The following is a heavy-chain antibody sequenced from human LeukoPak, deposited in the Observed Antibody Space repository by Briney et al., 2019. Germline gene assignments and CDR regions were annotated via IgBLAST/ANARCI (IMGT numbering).Heavy chain of an antibody. D-gene: IGHD6-19*01. V-gene: IGHV3-21*01. CDR2: ITTSSTYI. J-gene: IGHJ4*02. CDR1: GFTFSSYS. Sequence: GGSLRLSCAASGFTFSSYSMNWVRQAPGKGLEWVSSITTSSTYISYADSVKGRFTISRDNAKNSLYLQMNSLRAEDTAVYYCARGKYSSGWFDYWGQGTLVTVSS. CDR3: ARGKYSSGWFDY.